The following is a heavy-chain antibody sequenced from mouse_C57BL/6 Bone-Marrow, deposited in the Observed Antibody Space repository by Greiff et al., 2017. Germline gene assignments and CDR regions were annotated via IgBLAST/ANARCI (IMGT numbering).Heavy chain of an antibody. CDR1: GYTFTSYW. CDR2: IDPSDSYT. D-gene: IGHD4-1*02. V-gene: IGHV1-50*01. J-gene: IGHJ3*01. Sequence: QVQLQQPGAELVKPGASVKLSCKASGYTFTSYWMQWVKQRPGQGLEWIGEIDPSDSYTNYNQKFKGKATLTVDTSSSTAYMQLSSLTSEDSAVYYCARKDSQLGRWFAYWGQGTLVTVSA. CDR3: ARKDSQLGRWFAY.